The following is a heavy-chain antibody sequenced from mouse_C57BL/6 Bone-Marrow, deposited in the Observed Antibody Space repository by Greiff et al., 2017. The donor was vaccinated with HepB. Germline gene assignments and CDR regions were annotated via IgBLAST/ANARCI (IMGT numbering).Heavy chain of an antibody. J-gene: IGHJ3*01. CDR2: IYIGNGYT. CDR3: ASPHYYGSSYVLFAY. D-gene: IGHD1-1*01. Sequence: EVQLQQSGAELVRPGSSVKMSCKTSGYTFTSYGINWVKQRPGQGLEWIGYIYIGNGYTEYNEKFKGKATLTSDTSSSTAYMQLSSLTSEGSAIYFCASPHYYGSSYVLFAYWGQGTLVTVSA. CDR1: GYTFTSYG. V-gene: IGHV1-58*01.